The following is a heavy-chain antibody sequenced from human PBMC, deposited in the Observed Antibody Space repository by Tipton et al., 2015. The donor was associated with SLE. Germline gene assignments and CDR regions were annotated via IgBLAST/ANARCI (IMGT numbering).Heavy chain of an antibody. J-gene: IGHJ1*01. CDR2: ISWDESYI. Sequence: RSLRLSCAASGFTFSVYAMHWVRQTPGKGLEWVSLISWDESYIYDSDSVKGRFTISRDDSRNTVYLQMDSLRVEDTAVYYCARGRSYGSGSFYHAAEYFQYWGQGTLVTVSS. CDR1: GFTFSVYA. V-gene: IGHV3-30*01. CDR3: ARGRSYGSGSFYHAAEYFQY. D-gene: IGHD3-10*01.